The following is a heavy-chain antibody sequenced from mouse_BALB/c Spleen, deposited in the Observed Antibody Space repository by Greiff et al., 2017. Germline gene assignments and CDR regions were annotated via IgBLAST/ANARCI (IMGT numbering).Heavy chain of an antibody. CDR3: ARSDGNCDYYALDY. CDR1: GFTFSSFG. J-gene: IGHJ4*01. Sequence: DVMLVESGGGLVQPGGSRKLSCAASGFTFSSFGMHWVRQAPEKGLEWVAYISSGSSTNYYSDTVKGRFTISRDNPKNTLFLQMTSLRSEDTAMYYCARSDGNCDYYALDYWGQGTSVTVSS. D-gene: IGHD2-1*01. V-gene: IGHV5-17*02. CDR2: ISSGSSTN.